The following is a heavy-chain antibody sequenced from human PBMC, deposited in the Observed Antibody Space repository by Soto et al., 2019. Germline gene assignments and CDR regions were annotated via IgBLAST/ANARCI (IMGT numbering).Heavy chain of an antibody. J-gene: IGHJ4*02. CDR3: ITDCPVARAG. Sequence: GGYLRLSCAASGFTFTNAWMSWVRQAPGKGLEWVARIKGKTDGGTTDYATPVKGRFTISRDDSKNTLYLQMNSLKIEDTAVYYCITDCPVARAGWGQGSQVTVS. CDR1: GFTFTNAW. CDR2: IKGKTDGGTT. V-gene: IGHV3-15*01.